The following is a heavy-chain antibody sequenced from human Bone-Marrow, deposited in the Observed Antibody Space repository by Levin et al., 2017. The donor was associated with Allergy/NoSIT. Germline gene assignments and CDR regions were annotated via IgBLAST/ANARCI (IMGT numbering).Heavy chain of an antibody. V-gene: IGHV3-49*04. D-gene: IGHD2-2*01. CDR2: IRSKAYGGTT. CDR3: TRRDIVVVPAANTSILFDY. J-gene: IGHJ4*02. CDR1: GFTFGDYA. Sequence: GESLKISCTASGFTFGDYAMSWVRQAPGKGLEWVGFIRSKAYGGTTEYAASVKGRFTISRDDSKSIAYLQMNSLKTEDTAVYYCTRRDIVVVPAANTSILFDYWGQGTLVTVSS.